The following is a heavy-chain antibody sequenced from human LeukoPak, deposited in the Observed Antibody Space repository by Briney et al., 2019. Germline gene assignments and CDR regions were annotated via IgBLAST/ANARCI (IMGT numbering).Heavy chain of an antibody. D-gene: IGHD3-22*01. CDR2: ISSSSSTI. CDR3: ARARSRSSGRRNYYYYMDV. V-gene: IGHV3-48*04. J-gene: IGHJ6*03. CDR1: KFIFGNYT. Sequence: QTGGSLRLSCAASKFIFGNYTMNWVRQAPGKGLEWVSYISSSSSTIYYADSVKGRFTISRDNAKNSLYLQMNSLRAEDTAVYYCARARSRSSGRRNYYYYMDVWGKGTTVTVSS.